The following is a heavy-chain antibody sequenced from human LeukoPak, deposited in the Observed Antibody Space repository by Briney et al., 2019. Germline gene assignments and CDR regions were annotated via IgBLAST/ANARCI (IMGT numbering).Heavy chain of an antibody. V-gene: IGHV1-18*01. CDR3: ARGRDIVVVVAATDAFDI. D-gene: IGHD2-15*01. Sequence: ASVKVSCESSGYTFTSYGISWVRQAPGQGLEWMGWISAYNCNTNYAQKLQGRVTMTTDTSTSTAYMELRSLRSDDTAVYYCARGRDIVVVVAATDAFDIWGRGTVVTVSS. CDR1: GYTFTSYG. J-gene: IGHJ3*02. CDR2: ISAYNCNT.